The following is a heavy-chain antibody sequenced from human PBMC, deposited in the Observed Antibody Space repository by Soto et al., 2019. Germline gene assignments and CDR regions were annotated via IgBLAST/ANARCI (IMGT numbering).Heavy chain of an antibody. D-gene: IGHD4-17*01. CDR1: GVSLTTSGVG. CDR2: IYWDDDQ. Sequence: QITLKESGPTLVTPTQTLTLTCTFSGVSLTTSGVGVGWIRQRPVKALEWLVFIYWDDDQRYNPSLRSRLTITKDPFKNQVVHTPTNMDPVEQATYFCGHRPAHYGEWKYGYLDYWGQGTLGNGS. J-gene: IGHJ4*02. V-gene: IGHV2-5*02. CDR3: GHRPAHYGEWKYGYLDY.